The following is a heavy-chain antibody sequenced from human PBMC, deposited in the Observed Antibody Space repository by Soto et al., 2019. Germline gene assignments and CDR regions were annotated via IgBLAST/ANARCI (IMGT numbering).Heavy chain of an antibody. J-gene: IGHJ4*02. V-gene: IGHV2-70*04. CDR3: TRAMILGRCPCFDF. CDR1: GFSLTTSGER. D-gene: IGHD3-3*01. Sequence: SAPTVVNPTPTLTLTCTFSGFSLTTSGERVSWLRQSPGESMECNARIDWDDDKVYSTVLKTRLTITKDSSKDQGVLTMANVDPKDTATYYYTRAMILGRCPCFDFWGQGNLVTVSS. CDR2: IDWDDDK.